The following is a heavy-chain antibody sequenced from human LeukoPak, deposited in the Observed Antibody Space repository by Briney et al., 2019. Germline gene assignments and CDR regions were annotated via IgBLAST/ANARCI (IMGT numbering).Heavy chain of an antibody. D-gene: IGHD6-13*01. J-gene: IGHJ3*02. CDR2: ISYDGSNK. CDR3: ARRTGIAAALNAFDI. V-gene: IGHV3-30-3*01. Sequence: PGGSLRLSCAASGFTFSSYAMHWVRQAPGKGLEWVAVISYDGSNKYYADSVKGRFTISRVNSKNTLYLQMNSLRAEDTAVYYCARRTGIAAALNAFDIWGQGTMVTVSS. CDR1: GFTFSSYA.